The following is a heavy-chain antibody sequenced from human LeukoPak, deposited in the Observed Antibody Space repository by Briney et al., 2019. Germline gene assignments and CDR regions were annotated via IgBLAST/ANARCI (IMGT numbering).Heavy chain of an antibody. CDR1: GGSISSYY. J-gene: IGHJ3*02. Sequence: SETLSLTRTVSGGSISSYYWSWIRQPPGKGLEWIGYIYYSGSTNYNPSLKSRVTISVDTSKNQFSLKLSSVTAADTAVYYCARDRYNWNDASDAFDIWGQGTMVTVSS. CDR2: IYYSGST. CDR3: ARDRYNWNDASDAFDI. D-gene: IGHD1-20*01. V-gene: IGHV4-59*01.